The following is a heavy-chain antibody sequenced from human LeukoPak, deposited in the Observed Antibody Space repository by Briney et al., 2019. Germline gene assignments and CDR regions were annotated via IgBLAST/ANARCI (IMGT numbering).Heavy chain of an antibody. CDR2: IYPGDSDT. V-gene: IGHV5-51*01. J-gene: IGHJ4*02. CDR3: AREGNYYYGSGSYNVWYFDY. D-gene: IGHD3-10*01. Sequence: GESLKISCKGSGYSFTSYWIGWVRQMPGKGLEWMGIIYPGDSDTRYSPSFQGQVTISADKSISTAYLQWSSLKASDTAMYYCAREGNYYYGSGSYNVWYFDYWGQGTLVTVSS. CDR1: GYSFTSYW.